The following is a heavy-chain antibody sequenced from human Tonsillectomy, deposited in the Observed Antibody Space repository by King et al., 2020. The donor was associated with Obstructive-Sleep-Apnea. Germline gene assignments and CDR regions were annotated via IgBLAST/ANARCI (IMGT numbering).Heavy chain of an antibody. V-gene: IGHV3-43D*03. J-gene: IGHJ6*02. CDR2: ISWDGGST. CDR1: GFTFDDYV. Sequence: QLVQSGGVVVQPGGSLRLSCAASGFTFDDYVMHWVRQAPGKGLEWVSLISWDGGSTYYADSVKGRFNISRDNSKNSLYLQMNSLRAEDTALYYCAKDKNSADSSSRGYYYYGMDVWGQGTTVTVSS. CDR3: AKDKNSADSSSRGYYYYGMDV. D-gene: IGHD2-21*02.